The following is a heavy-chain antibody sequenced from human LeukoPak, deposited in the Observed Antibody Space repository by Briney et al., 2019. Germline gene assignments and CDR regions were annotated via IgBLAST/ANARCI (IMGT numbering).Heavy chain of an antibody. CDR2: IYTSGST. CDR3: ARDVTSWYLNNWFDP. Sequence: SETLSLTCTVSGGSISSYYWSWIRQPAGKGLEWIGRIYTSGSTNYNPSLKSRVTMSVDTSKNQLSLKLSSVTAADTAVYYCARDVTSWYLNNWFDPWGQGTLVTVSS. V-gene: IGHV4-4*07. CDR1: GGSISSYY. D-gene: IGHD6-13*01. J-gene: IGHJ5*02.